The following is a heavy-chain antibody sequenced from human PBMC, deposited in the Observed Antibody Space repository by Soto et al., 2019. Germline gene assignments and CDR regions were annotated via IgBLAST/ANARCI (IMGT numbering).Heavy chain of an antibody. D-gene: IGHD3-22*01. CDR3: ARRGLAYDYESSDYYVSLDGFDL. Sequence: PGGSLRLSCAVSGFSFSSYEMNWVRQAPGKGLEWVSYSSSSGSTIQYADSVKGRLTIARDNSKNSLYWQMKILRAEDTVVYYCARRGLAYDYESSDYYVSLDGFDLWGQGTMVTVSS. CDR1: GFSFSSYE. J-gene: IGHJ3*01. V-gene: IGHV3-48*03. CDR2: SSSSGSTI.